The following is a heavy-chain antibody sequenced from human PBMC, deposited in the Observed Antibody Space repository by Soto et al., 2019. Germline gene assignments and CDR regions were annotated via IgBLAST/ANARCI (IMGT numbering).Heavy chain of an antibody. CDR2: VFWDDGK. CDR3: AARAGDYGDFFEH. V-gene: IGHV2-5*02. Sequence: QITLNESGPTLVRPTQTLTLTCSLSGFSLSSDGVGVHWIRQAPGKALEWLALVFWDDGKRYSASLRSRLTITGDTSRNQVILTMTNMEPVDTATYYFAARAGDYGDFFEHWGQGTLVTVSS. CDR1: GFSLSSDGVG. D-gene: IGHD4-17*01. J-gene: IGHJ4*02.